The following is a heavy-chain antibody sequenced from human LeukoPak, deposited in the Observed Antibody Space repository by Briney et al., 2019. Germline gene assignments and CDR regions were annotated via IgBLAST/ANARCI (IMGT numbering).Heavy chain of an antibody. Sequence: GGSLRLSCAASTFTVRNNFMSWVRQAPGKGLEWVSLIYSGGSTYYADSVKGRFTISRGNSKNTLYLQMNSLRAEDTAVYYCAGDYYYGMDVWGQGTTVTVSS. CDR3: AGDYYYGMDV. V-gene: IGHV3-66*02. CDR1: TFTVRNNF. J-gene: IGHJ6*02. CDR2: IYSGGST.